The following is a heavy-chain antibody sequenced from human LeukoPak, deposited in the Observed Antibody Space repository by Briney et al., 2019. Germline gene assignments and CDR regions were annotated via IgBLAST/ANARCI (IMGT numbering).Heavy chain of an antibody. J-gene: IGHJ6*02. CDR3: ARGGYLYYGLDV. D-gene: IGHD5-12*01. CDR2: ISSSGSTT. V-gene: IGHV3-48*03. CDR1: GFTFSGYE. Sequence: GGSLRLSCAASGFTFSGYEMNWVRQAPGKGLEWVSYISSSGSTTYYADSVKGRFTISRDNAKNSLHLQMNSLRAEDTAVYYCARGGYLYYGLDVWGQGTTVTVSS.